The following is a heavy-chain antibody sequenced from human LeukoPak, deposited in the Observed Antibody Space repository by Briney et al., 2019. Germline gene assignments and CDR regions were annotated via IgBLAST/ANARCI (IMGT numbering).Heavy chain of an antibody. V-gene: IGHV4-4*07. CDR1: GGSISSYY. Sequence: PSETLSLTCTASGGSISSYYWSWIGQPAGKGLEWIGRIYTSGSTNYNPSLKSRVTISVDKSKNQFSLKLNSVTAADTAVYYCAREPYDIRGYSLFDYWGQGTLVTVSS. CDR2: IYTSGST. CDR3: AREPYDIRGYSLFDY. D-gene: IGHD3-22*01. J-gene: IGHJ4*02.